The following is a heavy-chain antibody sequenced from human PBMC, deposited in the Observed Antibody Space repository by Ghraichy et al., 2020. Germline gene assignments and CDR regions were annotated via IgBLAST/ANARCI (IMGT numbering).Heavy chain of an antibody. V-gene: IGHV3-15*01. D-gene: IGHD6-19*01. J-gene: IGHJ6*02. CDR3: TTARKQWPAGGYYYGMDV. Sequence: GGSLRLSCAASGFTFSNAWMSWVRQAPGKGLEWVGRIKSKTDGGTTDYAAPVKGRFTISRDDSKNTLYLQMNSLKTEDTAVYYCTTARKQWPAGGYYYGMDVWGQGTTVTVSS. CDR1: GFTFSNAW. CDR2: IKSKTDGGTT.